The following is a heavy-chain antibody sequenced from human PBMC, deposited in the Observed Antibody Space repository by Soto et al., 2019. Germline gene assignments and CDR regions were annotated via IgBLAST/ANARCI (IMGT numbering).Heavy chain of an antibody. V-gene: IGHV1-69*06. Sequence: QVHLVQSGTEVRKPGSSVTVSCKVSGGTFSTYTISWVRQAPGQGLQWMGAITPILGETTYAQHFQGRVFITADISATTAYMELSDLTSEDTAMYYCVRVPRYSFPTSDSLDQWGQGTRVTVSS. CDR3: VRVPRYSFPTSDSLDQ. CDR2: ITPILGET. J-gene: IGHJ4*02. CDR1: GGTFSTYT. D-gene: IGHD5-18*01.